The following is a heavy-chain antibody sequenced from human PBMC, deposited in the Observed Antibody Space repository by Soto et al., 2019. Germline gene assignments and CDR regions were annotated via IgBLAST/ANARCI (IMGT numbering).Heavy chain of an antibody. J-gene: IGHJ5*02. V-gene: IGHV4-30-2*01. Sequence: PSETLSITCAVSGGSISSGGYSWSWIRQPPGEGLEWIGYIYHSGSTYYNPSLKSRVTISVDRSKNQFSLKLSSVTAADTAVYYCARVPDRWGQGTLVTVSS. CDR2: IYHSGST. CDR1: GGSISSGGYS. CDR3: ARVPDR. D-gene: IGHD2-2*01.